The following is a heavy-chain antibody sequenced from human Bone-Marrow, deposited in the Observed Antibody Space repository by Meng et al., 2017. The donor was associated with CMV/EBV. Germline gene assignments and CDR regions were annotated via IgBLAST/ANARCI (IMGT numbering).Heavy chain of an antibody. CDR2: IDPKSGGT. CDR1: GYTFTDYY. Sequence: QVQLVQSGAEGKKPGASVKVSCKVSGYTFTDYYIHWMRQAPGQGLEWMGWIDPKSGGTNYAQKFQGRVTMTRDASITTVYMDLNSLNSDDTAVYFCGTDGYGPFTYGGQGTLVTVSS. V-gene: IGHV1-2*02. D-gene: IGHD5-18*01. CDR3: GTDGYGPFTY. J-gene: IGHJ4*02.